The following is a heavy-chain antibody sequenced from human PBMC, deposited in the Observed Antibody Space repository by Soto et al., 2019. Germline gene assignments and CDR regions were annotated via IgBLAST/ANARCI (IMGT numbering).Heavy chain of an antibody. CDR2: IKQDGSEK. J-gene: IGHJ3*02. CDR3: ATLPPSDAFDI. CDR1: GFTFSSYW. V-gene: IGHV3-7*01. Sequence: PGGSLRLSXAASGFTFSSYWMSWVRQAPGRGPEWVANIKQDGSEKYYVDSVKGRFTISRDNAKNSLYLQMNSLRAEDTAVYYCATLPPSDAFDIWGQGTMVTVSS.